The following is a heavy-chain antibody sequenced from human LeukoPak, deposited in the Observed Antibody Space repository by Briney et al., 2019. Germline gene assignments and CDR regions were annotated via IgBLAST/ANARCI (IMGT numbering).Heavy chain of an antibody. CDR1: GGTFSSYA. Sequence: SVKVSCKASGGTFSSYAISWVRQAPGQGLEWMGRIIPILGIANYAQKFQGRVTITADKSTSTAYMELSSLRSEDTAVHYCARDDSSSEYWGQGTLVTVSS. V-gene: IGHV1-69*04. CDR3: ARDDSSSEY. CDR2: IIPILGIA. D-gene: IGHD6-6*01. J-gene: IGHJ4*02.